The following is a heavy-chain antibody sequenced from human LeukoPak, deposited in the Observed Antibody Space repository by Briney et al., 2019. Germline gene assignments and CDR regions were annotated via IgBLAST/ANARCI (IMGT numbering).Heavy chain of an antibody. CDR3: AREMAATFRTFDY. V-gene: IGHV1-46*01. Sequence: ASVKVSCKASGYSFTTYYMHWVRQAPGQGLERMGIINPSGGTTTYAQKFQGRVTMTRDTSTSTVYMELSSLRSEDTAVYYCAREMAATFRTFDYWGQGTLVTVSS. D-gene: IGHD5-24*01. CDR2: INPSGGTT. CDR1: GYSFTTYY. J-gene: IGHJ4*02.